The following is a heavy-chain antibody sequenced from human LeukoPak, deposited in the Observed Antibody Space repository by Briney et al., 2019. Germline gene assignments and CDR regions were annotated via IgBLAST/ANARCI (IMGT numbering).Heavy chain of an antibody. CDR1: GYTFTSYG. CDR2: ISAYNGNT. J-gene: IGHJ4*02. V-gene: IGHV1-18*01. D-gene: IGHD2-15*01. Sequence: ASVKVSCKASGYTFTSYGISWVLQAPGQGLEWMGWISAYNGNTNYAQKLQGRVTMTTDTSTSTAYMELRSLRSDDTAVYYCARVLYCSGGSCYLYYFDYWGQGTLVTVSS. CDR3: ARVLYCSGGSCYLYYFDY.